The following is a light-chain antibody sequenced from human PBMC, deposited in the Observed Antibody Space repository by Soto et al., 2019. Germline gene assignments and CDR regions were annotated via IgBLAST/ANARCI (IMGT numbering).Light chain of an antibody. Sequence: QSVLTQPASVSGSPGQSITISCTGTSSDVGGYNYVSWYQQHPGKAPKLMIFEVSSRPPGVSNRFSGSKSGNAASLTISGLQAEDEADYYCSSYTSSSTYVFGTGTKVIVL. CDR3: SSYTSSSTYV. CDR1: SSDVGGYNY. V-gene: IGLV2-14*01. CDR2: EVS. J-gene: IGLJ1*01.